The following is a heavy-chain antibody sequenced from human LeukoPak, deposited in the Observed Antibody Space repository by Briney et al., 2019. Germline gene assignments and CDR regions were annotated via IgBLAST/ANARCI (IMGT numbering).Heavy chain of an antibody. J-gene: IGHJ4*02. V-gene: IGHV4-59*01. D-gene: IGHD3-16*01. CDR3: VGTNAWDLTYYFDY. CDR2: IYYSGTT. Sequence: SETLSLTCTVSGGSISSYYWTWIRQPPGKGLEWIGSIYYSGTTNYNPSLKSRVTISVDTSKNQFSLRLTSVTAADTAVYYCVGTNAWDLTYYFDYWGQGTLVTVSS. CDR1: GGSISSYY.